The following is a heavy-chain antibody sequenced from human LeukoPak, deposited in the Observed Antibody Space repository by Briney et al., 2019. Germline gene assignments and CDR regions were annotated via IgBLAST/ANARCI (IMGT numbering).Heavy chain of an antibody. J-gene: IGHJ4*02. CDR3: ARDMVPAGIAFDY. CDR1: GFTFNSPW. V-gene: IGHV3-7*03. D-gene: IGHD2-2*01. CDR2: INQGGSEK. Sequence: PGGSPRLSCTASGFTFNSPWMGSVRQAPGRGLEWLANINQGGSEKYYVDSVKGRFTISRDNAKNSLYLQMNSLRAEDTAVYYCARDMVPAGIAFDYWGQGALVTVSS.